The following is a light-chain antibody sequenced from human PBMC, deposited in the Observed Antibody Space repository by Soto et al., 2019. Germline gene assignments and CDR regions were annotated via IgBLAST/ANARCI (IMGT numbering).Light chain of an antibody. J-gene: IGLJ2*01. CDR1: SSDVGGYNY. CDR3: SSYKTSRTVVV. CDR2: GVS. V-gene: IGLV2-14*01. Sequence: QSALTQPASVSGSPGQSITISCTGTSSDVGGYNYVSWYQQYPGKAPKLMIFGVSDRPSGVSNRFSGSKSGNTASLTISGLQAEDEADYYCSSYKTSRTVVVLGGGTKLTVL.